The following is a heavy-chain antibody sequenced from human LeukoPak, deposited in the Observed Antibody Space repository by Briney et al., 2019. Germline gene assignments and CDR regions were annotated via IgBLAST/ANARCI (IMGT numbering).Heavy chain of an antibody. CDR1: GYIFTNYY. CDR3: AREYTAGVIGDY. Sequence: ASVKVSCDASGYIFTNYYIHWVRQAPGQGLEWMGIINPSGGTTTYAQRSQGRVTMTRDTSTNTVYMELSSLRSEDTAVYYCAREYTAGVIGDYWGQGTLVTGSS. J-gene: IGHJ4*02. D-gene: IGHD2/OR15-2a*01. CDR2: INPSGGTT. V-gene: IGHV1-46*01.